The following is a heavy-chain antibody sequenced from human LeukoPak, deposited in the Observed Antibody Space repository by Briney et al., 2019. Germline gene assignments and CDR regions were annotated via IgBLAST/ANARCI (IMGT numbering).Heavy chain of an antibody. CDR3: ARDTSDYPYFFDY. Sequence: PSETLSLTCTVSDGSISSHFWSWIRQPPGKGLEWIGYMHSSGSTSYNPSLRSRVTMSADTSKNQFSLRLNSVTAADTAVYYCARDTSDYPYFFDYWGQGTLVTVSS. CDR2: MHSSGST. CDR1: DGSISSHF. D-gene: IGHD4-11*01. V-gene: IGHV4-59*11. J-gene: IGHJ4*02.